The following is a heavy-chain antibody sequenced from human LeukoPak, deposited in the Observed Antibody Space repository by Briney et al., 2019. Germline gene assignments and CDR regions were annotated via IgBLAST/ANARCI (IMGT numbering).Heavy chain of an antibody. V-gene: IGHV4-31*03. CDR3: ARGSGYCTNGVCYHWYFDL. CDR1: GGSISSGGYY. CDR2: IYYSGST. D-gene: IGHD2-8*01. Sequence: SQTLSLTCTVSGGSISSGGYYWSWIRRHPGKGLEWIGYIYYSGSTYYNPSLKSRVTISVDTSKNQFSLKLSSVTAADTAVYYCARGSGYCTNGVCYHWYFDLWGQGTLVTVSS. J-gene: IGHJ2*01.